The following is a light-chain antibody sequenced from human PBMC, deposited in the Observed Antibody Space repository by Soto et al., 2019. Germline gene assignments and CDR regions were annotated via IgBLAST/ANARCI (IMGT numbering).Light chain of an antibody. V-gene: IGKV1-5*03. J-gene: IGKJ1*01. CDR3: HQYFSYPWT. CDR1: QNIISW. Sequence: DIQMTQSPSTLSASVGDRVTITCRASQNIISWLAWYQQKPGKAPKLLIYKASSLESGVPSRFSGSGSGTEFTLTISSLQADDFARYWCHQYFSYPWTFGQGTTVEIK. CDR2: KAS.